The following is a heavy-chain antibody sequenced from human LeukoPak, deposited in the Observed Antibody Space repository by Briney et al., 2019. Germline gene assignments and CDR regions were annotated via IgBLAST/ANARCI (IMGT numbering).Heavy chain of an antibody. CDR2: IYYSGST. J-gene: IGHJ4*02. D-gene: IGHD5-12*01. Sequence: KASETLSLTCAVYGGSFSGYYWSWIRQPPGKGLEWIGYIYYSGSTYYNPSLKSRVTMSVDMSKNQFSLKLSSVTAADTAVYYCASSGGGYVLDSWGQGTLVTVSS. CDR3: ASSGGGYVLDS. CDR1: GGSFSGYY. V-gene: IGHV4-59*08.